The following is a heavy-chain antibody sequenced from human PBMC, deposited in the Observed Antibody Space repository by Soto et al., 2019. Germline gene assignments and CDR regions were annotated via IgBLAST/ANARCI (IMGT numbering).Heavy chain of an antibody. J-gene: IGHJ6*02. Sequence: QGQLVESGGGLAQPGRSLRLSCAASGFSFGSYGMHWVRQAPGKGLDWVAVISFDGSHKYYADSVKGRFTISRDHSKNTLSLRLNSLTTEDTAIYYCVRDGGEQQVDSIYYYGLEVWGQGTMVTVSS. CDR2: ISFDGSHK. CDR3: VRDGGEQQVDSIYYYGLEV. D-gene: IGHD6-13*01. CDR1: GFSFGSYG. V-gene: IGHV3-30*03.